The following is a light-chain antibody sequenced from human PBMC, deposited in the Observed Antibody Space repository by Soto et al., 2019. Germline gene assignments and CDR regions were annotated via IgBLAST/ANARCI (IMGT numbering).Light chain of an antibody. CDR2: AAS. CDR1: QVISSY. J-gene: IGKJ4*01. CDR3: QQYDNLPLT. V-gene: IGKV1-8*01. Sequence: AIRMTQSASSFSASTGDRFTITCLASQVISSYLAWYQQKPGKAPKLLIYAASTLQSGVPSRFSGSGSGTDFTFTINSLQPEDIATYYCQQYDNLPLTFGGGTKVDI.